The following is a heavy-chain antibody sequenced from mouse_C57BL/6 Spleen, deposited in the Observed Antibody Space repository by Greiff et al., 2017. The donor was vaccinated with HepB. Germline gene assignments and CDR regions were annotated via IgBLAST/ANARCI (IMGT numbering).Heavy chain of an antibody. CDR2: LYPGSGSI. CDR1: GYTFTEYT. V-gene: IGHV1-62-2*01. CDR3: ARHEEGKPFAY. Sequence: VQLQQSGAELVKPWASVKLSCTASGYTFTEYTIHWVQQRSGQGLEWIGWLYPGSGSIKYNEKFKDKATFTADKSSSTVYIKLSRLTSEDSAVYFCARHEEGKPFAYWGQGTPVTVSA. D-gene: IGHD2-1*01. J-gene: IGHJ3*01.